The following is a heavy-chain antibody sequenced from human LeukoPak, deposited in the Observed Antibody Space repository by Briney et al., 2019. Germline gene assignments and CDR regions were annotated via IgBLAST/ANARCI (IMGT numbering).Heavy chain of an antibody. CDR1: GFTVSSNY. CDR2: ISSGGST. V-gene: IGHV3-66*01. J-gene: IGHJ4*02. Sequence: PGGSLRLSCAASGFTVSSNYMSWVRQAPGKGLEWVSLISSGGSTYYADSVKGRFTISRDNSRNTLYLQMNSLRAEDTAVYYCAKDAAGPEYWGQGTLVTVSS. D-gene: IGHD6-13*01. CDR3: AKDAAGPEY.